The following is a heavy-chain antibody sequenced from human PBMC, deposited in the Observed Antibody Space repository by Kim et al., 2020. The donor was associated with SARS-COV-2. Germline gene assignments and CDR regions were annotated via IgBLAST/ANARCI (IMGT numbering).Heavy chain of an antibody. J-gene: IGHJ4*02. CDR2: IYYSGST. CDR1: GGSISSYY. V-gene: IGHV4-59*08. CDR3: ARHAYSSSWYGYYFDY. Sequence: SETLSLTCTVSGGSISSYYWSWIRQPPGKGLEWIGYIYYSGSTNYNPSLKSRVTISVDTSKNQFSLKLSSVTAADTAVYYCARHAYSSSWYGYYFDYWGQGTLVTVSS. D-gene: IGHD6-13*01.